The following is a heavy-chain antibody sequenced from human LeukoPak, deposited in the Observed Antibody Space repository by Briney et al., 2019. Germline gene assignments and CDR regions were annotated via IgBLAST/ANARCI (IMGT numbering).Heavy chain of an antibody. CDR1: GYSFTSYW. Sequence: GESLKISCKGSGYSFTSYWICCVRQMAGKGLEWMGIIYPGDSDTRYSPSFQGQVTISADKSISTAYLQWSSLKASDTAMYYCARHTYYYGSGSYFPHFSGMDVWGQGTTVTVSS. J-gene: IGHJ6*02. D-gene: IGHD3-10*01. CDR3: ARHTYYYGSGSYFPHFSGMDV. V-gene: IGHV5-51*01. CDR2: IYPGDSDT.